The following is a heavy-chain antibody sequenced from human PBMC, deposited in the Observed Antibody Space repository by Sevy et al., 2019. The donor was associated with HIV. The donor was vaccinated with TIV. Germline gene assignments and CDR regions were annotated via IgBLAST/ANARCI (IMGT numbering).Heavy chain of an antibody. CDR1: GGTFSSYA. D-gene: IGHD3-16*01. Sequence: ASVKVSCKASGGTFSSYAISWVRQAPGQGLEWMGGIIPIFGTANYAQKFQGRVTITADKSTSTAYMELSSLRSEDTAVYYCARGVISAGPHYSDYWGQGTLVTVSS. CDR3: ARGVISAGPHYSDY. J-gene: IGHJ4*02. CDR2: IIPIFGTA. V-gene: IGHV1-69*06.